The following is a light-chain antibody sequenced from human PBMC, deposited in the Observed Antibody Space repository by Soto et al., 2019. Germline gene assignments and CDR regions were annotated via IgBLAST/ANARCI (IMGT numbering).Light chain of an antibody. CDR1: SSNIGAGYD. J-gene: IGLJ3*02. Sequence: QSVLTQPPSVSGAPGQRVTISCTGSSSNIGAGYDVHWYQQLPGTAPKLLIYDNNNRPSGVPDRFSGSNSGTSASLAITGLQAEDEADYYCQSYDSSLSGWVFGGGTKVTVL. CDR2: DNN. CDR3: QSYDSSLSGWV. V-gene: IGLV1-40*01.